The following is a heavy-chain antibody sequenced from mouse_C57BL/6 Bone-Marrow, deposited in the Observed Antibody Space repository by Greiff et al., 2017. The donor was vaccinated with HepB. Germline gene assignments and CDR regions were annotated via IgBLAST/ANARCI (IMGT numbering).Heavy chain of an antibody. V-gene: IGHV7-3*01. CDR3: ARYEGGYYYGSSWGNYFDY. Sequence: EVKVVESGGGLVQPGGSLSLSCAASGFTFTDYYMSWVRQPPGKALEWLGFIRNKANGYTTEYSASVKGRFTISRDNSQSILYLQMNALRAEDSATYYCARYEGGYYYGSSWGNYFDYWGQGTTLTVSS. CDR2: IRNKANGYTT. CDR1: GFTFTDYY. J-gene: IGHJ2*01. D-gene: IGHD1-1*01.